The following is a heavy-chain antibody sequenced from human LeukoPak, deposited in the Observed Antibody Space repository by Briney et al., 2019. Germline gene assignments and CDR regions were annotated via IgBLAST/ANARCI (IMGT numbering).Heavy chain of an antibody. D-gene: IGHD7-27*01. CDR1: GFTFS. Sequence: GGSLRLSCVGSGFTFSVHWVRQVPGKGLEWLTFIRHDGTDQHYADSVRGRFTISRDNSKNTVYLQMNSLRPEDTALYYCAKDGNWASVSWGQGTLLTVSS. V-gene: IGHV3-30*02. CDR2: IRHDGTDQ. J-gene: IGHJ5*02. CDR3: AKDGNWASVS.